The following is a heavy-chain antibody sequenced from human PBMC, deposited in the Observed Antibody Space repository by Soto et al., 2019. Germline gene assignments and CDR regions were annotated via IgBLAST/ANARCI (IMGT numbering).Heavy chain of an antibody. CDR2: IYYSGST. CDR3: ARARTLRLAAAGPYES. J-gene: IGHJ5*02. D-gene: IGHD6-13*01. CDR1: GGSISSGGYY. V-gene: IGHV4-31*03. Sequence: SETLSLTCTVSGGSISSGGYYWSWIRQHPGKGLEWIGYIYYSGSTYYNPSLKSRVTISVDTSKNQFSLKLSSVTAADTAVYYCARARTLRLAAAGPYESWGQGTLVTVSS.